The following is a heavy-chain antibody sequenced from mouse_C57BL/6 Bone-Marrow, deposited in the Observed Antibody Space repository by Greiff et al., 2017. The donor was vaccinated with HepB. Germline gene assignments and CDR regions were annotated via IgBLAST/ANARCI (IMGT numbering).Heavy chain of an antibody. CDR1: GYTFTSYW. J-gene: IGHJ3*01. V-gene: IGHV1-52*01. Sequence: QVQLQQPGAKLVRPGSSVKLSCKASGYTFTSYWMHWVKQRPIQGLEWIGNIDPSDSETHYNQKFKDKATLTVDKSSSTAYMQLSSLTSEDSAVYYCARWDGYPFAYWGQGTLVTVSA. CDR3: ARWDGYPFAY. D-gene: IGHD2-3*01. CDR2: IDPSDSET.